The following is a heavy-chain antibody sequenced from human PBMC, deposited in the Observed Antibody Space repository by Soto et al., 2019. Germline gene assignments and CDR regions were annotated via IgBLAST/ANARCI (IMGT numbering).Heavy chain of an antibody. J-gene: IGHJ3*01. D-gene: IGHD1-26*01. V-gene: IGHV3-74*01. CDR2: IYSDGTST. Sequence: EVQLVESGGGLVQPGASLRLSCAASGFTFDYYWMHWVRQAPGKGLVWVSRIYSDGTSTTYADSVKGRFTISRDNAKNTVSLQMNSLRADDTAVYYCARGDRGVFDLWGQGTVVTVSS. CDR3: ARGDRGVFDL. CDR1: GFTFDYYW.